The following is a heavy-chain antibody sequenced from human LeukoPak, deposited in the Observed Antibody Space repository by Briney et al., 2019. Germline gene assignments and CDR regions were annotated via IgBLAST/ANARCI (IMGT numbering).Heavy chain of an antibody. Sequence: PGGSLRLSCAASGFTVSSNYMSWVRQAPGKGLEWVSVIYSGGSTYYADSVKGRFTISRDNSKNTLYLQMNSLRAEDTAVYYCARDEHYYGSSGSSWGQGTLVTVSS. CDR1: GFTVSSNY. V-gene: IGHV3-66*02. CDR3: ARDEHYYGSSGSS. J-gene: IGHJ4*02. CDR2: IYSGGST. D-gene: IGHD3-22*01.